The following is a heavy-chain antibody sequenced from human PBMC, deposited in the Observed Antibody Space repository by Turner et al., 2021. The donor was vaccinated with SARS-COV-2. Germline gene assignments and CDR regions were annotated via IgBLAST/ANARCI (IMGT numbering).Heavy chain of an antibody. J-gene: IGHJ4*02. D-gene: IGHD6-19*01. CDR3: TRQVGVGPGIAVAGTGY. V-gene: IGHV5-51*01. Sequence: GAEVKKPGESLKISCKGSGYSFTNYWIGWVRQMPGKGLEWMGIIYPGDSDTRYSPSFQGQVTIPADKSISTAYLQWSSLKAADTAMYYCTRQVGVGPGIAVAGTGYWGQGTLVTVSS. CDR2: IYPGDSDT. CDR1: GYSFTNYW.